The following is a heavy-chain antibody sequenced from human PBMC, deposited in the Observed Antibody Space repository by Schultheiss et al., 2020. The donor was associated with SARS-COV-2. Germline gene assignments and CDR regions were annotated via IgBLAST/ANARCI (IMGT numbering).Heavy chain of an antibody. CDR1: GFTFSSYW. CDR2: ISSSSSYI. CDR3: AGGPRESAAGTRYYYYMGV. V-gene: IGHV3-21*04. J-gene: IGHJ6*03. D-gene: IGHD6-13*01. Sequence: GGSLRLSCAASGFTFSSYWMSWVRQAPGKGLEWVSSISSSSSYIYYADSVKGRFTISRDNAKNSLYLQMNSLRAEDTAVYYCAGGPRESAAGTRYYYYMGVWGKGTTVTVSS.